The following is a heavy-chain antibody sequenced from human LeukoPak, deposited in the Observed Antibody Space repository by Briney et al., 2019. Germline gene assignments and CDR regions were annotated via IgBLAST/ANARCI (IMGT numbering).Heavy chain of an antibody. CDR3: ARTRQYSSSSVNWFDP. V-gene: IGHV2-70*11. CDR1: GFSLSTRGMC. D-gene: IGHD6-13*01. CDR2: IDWDDDK. Sequence: SGPTLVNPTQTLTLTCTFSGFSLSTRGMCVSWIRQPPGKALEWLARIDWDDDKYYSTSLKTRLTISKDTSKNQVVLTMTNMDPMDTATYYCARTRQYSSSSVNWFDPWGQGTLVTVSS. J-gene: IGHJ5*02.